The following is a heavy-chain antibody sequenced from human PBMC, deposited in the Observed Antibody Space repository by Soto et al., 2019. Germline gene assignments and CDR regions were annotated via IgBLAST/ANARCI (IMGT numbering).Heavy chain of an antibody. Sequence: SVKVSCKASGGTFSSYTISWVRQAPGQGLEWKGRIIPILGIANYAQKFQGRVTITADKSTSTAYMELSSLRSEDTAVYYCARDIGPYCSGGSCYSPADYWGQGTLVTVS. D-gene: IGHD2-15*01. J-gene: IGHJ4*02. CDR1: GGTFSSYT. CDR2: IIPILGIA. CDR3: ARDIGPYCSGGSCYSPADY. V-gene: IGHV1-69*04.